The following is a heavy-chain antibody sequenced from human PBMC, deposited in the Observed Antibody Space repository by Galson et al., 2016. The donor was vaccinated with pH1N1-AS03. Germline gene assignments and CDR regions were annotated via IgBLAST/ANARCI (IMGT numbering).Heavy chain of an antibody. CDR3: ARHRLSVTHSFSTRGIDV. D-gene: IGHD5/OR15-5a*01. J-gene: IGHJ6*04. CDR1: GYSFTNYW. Sequence: QSGAEVKKPGESLKISCKGSGYSFTNYWIGWVRQMPGKGPEWMGIIYPGDSYTRYSPSFQGQVTISSDKSITTAYLQWSNLKASDTAMYYCARHRLSVTHSFSTRGIDVWGKGTTVTVSS. CDR2: IYPGDSYT. V-gene: IGHV5-51*01.